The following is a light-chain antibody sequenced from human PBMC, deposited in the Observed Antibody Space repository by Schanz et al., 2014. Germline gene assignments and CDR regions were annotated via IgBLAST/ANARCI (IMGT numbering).Light chain of an antibody. CDR1: SSDVGGYNY. CDR3: SSYTSSSTWV. CDR2: EVS. V-gene: IGLV2-8*01. J-gene: IGLJ3*02. Sequence: QSALTQPRSVSGSPGQSVTISCTGTSSDVGGYNYVSWYQQHPGKAPKLMIYEVSKRPSGVSNRFSGSKSGNTASLTVSGLQAEDEADYYCSSYTSSSTWVFGGGTKLTVL.